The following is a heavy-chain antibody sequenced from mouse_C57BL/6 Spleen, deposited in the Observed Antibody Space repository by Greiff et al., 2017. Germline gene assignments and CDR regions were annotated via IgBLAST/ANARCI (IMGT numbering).Heavy chain of an antibody. CDR2: INPNNGGT. Sequence: VQLKQSGPELVKPGASVKIPCKASGYTFTDYNMDWVKQSHGKSLEWIGDINPNNGGTIYNQKFKGQATLTVDKSSSTAYMELRSLTSEDTAVYYCARSGYYGYAWFAYWGQGTLVTVSA. CDR3: ARSGYYGYAWFAY. V-gene: IGHV1-18*01. J-gene: IGHJ3*01. D-gene: IGHD2-2*01. CDR1: GYTFTDYN.